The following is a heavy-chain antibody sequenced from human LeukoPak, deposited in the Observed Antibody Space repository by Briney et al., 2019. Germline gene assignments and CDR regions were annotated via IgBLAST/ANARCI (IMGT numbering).Heavy chain of an antibody. J-gene: IGHJ4*02. Sequence: GGSLRLSCVASGFTFSNYLMNWVRQAPGKGLEWVSAISGSGGSTYYADSVKGRFTISRDNSKNTLYLQMNSLRAEDTAVYYCAKYMVRGVIRPDYFDYWGQGTLVTVSS. V-gene: IGHV3-23*01. CDR2: ISGSGGST. CDR1: GFTFSNYL. D-gene: IGHD3-10*01. CDR3: AKYMVRGVIRPDYFDY.